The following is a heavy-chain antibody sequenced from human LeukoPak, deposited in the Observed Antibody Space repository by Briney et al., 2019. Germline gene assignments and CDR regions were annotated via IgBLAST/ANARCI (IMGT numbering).Heavy chain of an antibody. CDR3: ARDGRYFDWLFDAFDI. V-gene: IGHV3-48*01. D-gene: IGHD3-9*01. Sequence: PGGSLRLSCAASGFTFSSYSMNWVRQAPGKGLEWVSYISSSSSTIYYADSVKGRFTISRDNAKNSLYLQMNSLRAEDTAVYYCARDGRYFDWLFDAFDIWGQGTMVTVSS. CDR2: ISSSSSTI. J-gene: IGHJ3*02. CDR1: GFTFSSYS.